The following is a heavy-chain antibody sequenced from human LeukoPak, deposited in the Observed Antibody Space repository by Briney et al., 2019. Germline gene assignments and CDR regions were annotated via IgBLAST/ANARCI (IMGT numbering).Heavy chain of an antibody. CDR3: ARGASYYYDSSGD. V-gene: IGHV1-69*05. J-gene: IGHJ4*02. Sequence: SVKVSCKASGYTFTSYAISWVRQAPGQGLEWMGGIIPIFGTANYARKFQGRVTITTDESTSPAYMELSSLRSEDTAVYYCARGASYYYDSSGDWGQGTLVTVSS. D-gene: IGHD3-22*01. CDR2: IIPIFGTA. CDR1: GYTFTSYA.